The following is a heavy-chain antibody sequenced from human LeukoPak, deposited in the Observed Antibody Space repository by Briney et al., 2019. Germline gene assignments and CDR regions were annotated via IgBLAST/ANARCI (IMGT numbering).Heavy chain of an antibody. V-gene: IGHV4-4*02. CDR2: IYHSGST. CDR1: GGSISSSNW. Sequence: SGTLSLTCAVSGGSISSSNWWSWVRQPPGKGLEWIGEIYHSGSTNYNPSLKSRVTISVDKSKNQFSLKLSSVTAADTAVYYCARSSRGLGYDFPFDYWGQGALVTVSS. D-gene: IGHD3-3*01. CDR3: ARSSRGLGYDFPFDY. J-gene: IGHJ4*02.